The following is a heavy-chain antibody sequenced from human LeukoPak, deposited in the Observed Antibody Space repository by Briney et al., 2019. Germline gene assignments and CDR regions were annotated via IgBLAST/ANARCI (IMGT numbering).Heavy chain of an antibody. CDR3: ARRGSYYNFDY. CDR1: GYSISSGYY. D-gene: IGHD1-26*01. V-gene: IGHV4-38-2*01. J-gene: IGHJ4*02. Sequence: SETLSLTCAVSGYSISSGYYWAWIRQPPGKGLEWIGSIYHRGSTYYNPSLKSRVTTSVATSKHQFSLKLISVTAADTAVYYCARRGSYYNFDYWGQGTLVTVSS. CDR2: IYHRGST.